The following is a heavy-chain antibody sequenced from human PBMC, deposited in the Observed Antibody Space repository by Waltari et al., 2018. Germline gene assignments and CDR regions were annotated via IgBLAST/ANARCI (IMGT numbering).Heavy chain of an antibody. CDR1: GYSFTSYW. CDR2: IYPGDSDT. Sequence: EVQLVQSGAEVKKPGESLKISCKGSGYSFTSYWIGWVRQMPGKGLEWMGIIYPGDSDTRYSPAFQGQVTISADKSISTAYLQWNSLKASDTAMYYCARAYSSSSVYFDYWGQGTLVTVSS. CDR3: ARAYSSSSVYFDY. J-gene: IGHJ4*02. V-gene: IGHV5-51*03. D-gene: IGHD6-6*01.